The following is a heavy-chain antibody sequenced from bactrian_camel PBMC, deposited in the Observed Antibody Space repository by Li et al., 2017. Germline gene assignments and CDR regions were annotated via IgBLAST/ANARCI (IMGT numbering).Heavy chain of an antibody. CDR1: GFSYSPN. D-gene: IGHD2*01. Sequence: QVQLVESGGASVQTGGSLTLSCVASGFSYSPNMAWFRQAPGKEREWVVTIDSFGTTTYAGSLKGRFTISKDSAKNTLYLQMNSLRPEDTAMYYCAAESRGGGYCYRTSVSAYTYWGQGTQVTVS. V-gene: IGHV3S53*01. J-gene: IGHJ4*01. CDR3: AAESRGGGYCYRTSVSAYTY. CDR2: IDSFGTT.